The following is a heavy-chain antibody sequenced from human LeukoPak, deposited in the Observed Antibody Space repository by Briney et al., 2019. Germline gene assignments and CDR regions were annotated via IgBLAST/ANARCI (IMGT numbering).Heavy chain of an antibody. CDR1: GGSINNYY. J-gene: IGHJ5*02. V-gene: IGHV4-59*12. CDR3: ARGVTVNRRFDP. Sequence: SETLSLTCTVSGGSINNYYWSWIRQPPGKGLEWIGYIVYSGSTNYNPSLKSRVTISVDTSKNQFSLKLSSVTAADTAVYYCARGVTVNRRFDPWGQGTLVTVSS. D-gene: IGHD4-17*01. CDR2: IVYSGST.